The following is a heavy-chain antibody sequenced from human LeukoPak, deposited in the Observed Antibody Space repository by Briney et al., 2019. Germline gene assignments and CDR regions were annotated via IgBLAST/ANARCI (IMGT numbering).Heavy chain of an antibody. CDR2: ISSSGSTI. J-gene: IGHJ4*02. V-gene: IGHV3-48*03. CDR1: GFTFSSYE. Sequence: GGSLRLSCAASGFTFSSYEMNWVRQAPGRGLEWVSYISSSGSTIYYADSVKGRFTISRDNAKNSLYLQMNSLRAEDTALYYCARDRGTYYDFWSGYPDYWGQGTLVTVSS. D-gene: IGHD3-3*01. CDR3: ARDRGTYYDFWSGYPDY.